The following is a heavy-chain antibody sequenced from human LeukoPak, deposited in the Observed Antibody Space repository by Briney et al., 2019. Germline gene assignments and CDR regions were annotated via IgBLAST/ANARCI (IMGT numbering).Heavy chain of an antibody. J-gene: IGHJ4*02. V-gene: IGHV3-30-3*01. CDR3: AREVAHCGGDCYSHFDY. CDR2: ISYDGSNK. CDR1: GFTFSSYA. D-gene: IGHD2-21*02. Sequence: GGSLRLSCAASGFTFSSYAMHWVRQAPGKGLEWVAVISYDGSNKYYADSVKGRFTISRDNFKNTLYLQMNSLRAEDTAVYYCAREVAHCGGDCYSHFDYWGQGTLVTVSS.